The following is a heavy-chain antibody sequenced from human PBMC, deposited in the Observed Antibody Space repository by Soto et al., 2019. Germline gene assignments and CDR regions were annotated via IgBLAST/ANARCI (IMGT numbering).Heavy chain of an antibody. Sequence: GGSLRLSCAASGFTFSSYGMHWVRQAPGKGLEWVAVIWYDGSNKYYADSVKGRFTISRDNSKNTLYLQMNSLRAEDTAVYYCERHIRRKTDPYSRLDYWGQGTLVTVSS. CDR1: GFTFSSYG. CDR3: ERHIRRKTDPYSRLDY. J-gene: IGHJ4*02. CDR2: IWYDGSNK. V-gene: IGHV3-33*01. D-gene: IGHD6-13*01.